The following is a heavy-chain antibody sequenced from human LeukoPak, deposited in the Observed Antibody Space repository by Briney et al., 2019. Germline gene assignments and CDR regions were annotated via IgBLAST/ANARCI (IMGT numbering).Heavy chain of an antibody. D-gene: IGHD3-10*01. V-gene: IGHV3-33*01. Sequence: GGSLRLSCAASGFTFSNHGMHWVRQVPAKVLEWVAVIWYDGSKMYYGDSVKGRFTISRDNSMDTLFLEMNSLRAEDTAVYYCARDIAGSYYNGVDYWGQGTLVTVSS. CDR3: ARDIAGSYYNGVDY. CDR2: IWYDGSKM. CDR1: GFTFSNHG. J-gene: IGHJ4*02.